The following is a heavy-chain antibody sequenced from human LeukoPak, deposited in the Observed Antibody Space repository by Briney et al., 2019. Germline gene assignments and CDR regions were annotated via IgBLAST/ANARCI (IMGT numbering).Heavy chain of an antibody. V-gene: IGHV1-18*01. J-gene: IGHJ4*02. CDR2: ISAYNGNT. Sequence: PGGSLRLSCVASGFTFTSYGISWVRQAPGQGLEWMGWISAYNGNTNYAQKLQGRVTMTTDTSTSTAYMELRSLRSDDTAVYYCARDYYDSSGHWGQGTLVTVSS. D-gene: IGHD3-22*01. CDR1: GFTFTSYG. CDR3: ARDYYDSSGH.